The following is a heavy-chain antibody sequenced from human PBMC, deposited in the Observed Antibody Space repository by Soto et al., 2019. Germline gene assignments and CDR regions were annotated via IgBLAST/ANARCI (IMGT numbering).Heavy chain of an antibody. CDR3: AKPAAKAAAPSGYSDY. J-gene: IGHJ4*02. V-gene: IGHV3-23*01. D-gene: IGHD6-13*01. CDR2: ISGSGGST. Sequence: EVQLLESGGGLVQPGGSLRLSCAASGFTFSSYAMSWVRQAPGKGLEWVSAISGSGGSTYYADSVKGRFTISRDNSKNTLYLQMNSLRAEDTAVYYCAKPAAKAAAPSGYSDYWGQGTLVTVSS. CDR1: GFTFSSYA.